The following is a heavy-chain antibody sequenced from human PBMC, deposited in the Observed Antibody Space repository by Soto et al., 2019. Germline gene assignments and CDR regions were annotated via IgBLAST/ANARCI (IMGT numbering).Heavy chain of an antibody. CDR1: GYTFTNYG. D-gene: IGHD2-15*01. J-gene: IGHJ4*02. CDR2: INTYKGNT. CDR3: AKVQEKWSKFFDY. V-gene: IGHV1-18*01. Sequence: QVQLVQSGVEVKKPGASVKVSCKASGYTFTNYGVSWVRQAPGQGLEWMGWINTYKGNTNYAQKFQGRVTMTTDTSTSTAYMELRSLRSDDTAIYYCAKVQEKWSKFFDYWGQGTLVTVSS.